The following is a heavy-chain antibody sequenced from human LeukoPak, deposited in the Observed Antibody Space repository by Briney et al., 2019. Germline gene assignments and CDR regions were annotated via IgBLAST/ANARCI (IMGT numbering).Heavy chain of an antibody. J-gene: IGHJ4*02. D-gene: IGHD1-1*01. V-gene: IGHV4-59*01. CDR3: ASQLGGTTFH. Sequence: PSETLSLTCTVSGASINTYYWSWIRQPPGEGLEWIGYVYHSGSTNYNSSLKGRVTISLDTSKTQFSLRLSSVTAADTAVYYCASQLGGTTFHWGQGALVTVSS. CDR1: GASINTYY. CDR2: VYHSGST.